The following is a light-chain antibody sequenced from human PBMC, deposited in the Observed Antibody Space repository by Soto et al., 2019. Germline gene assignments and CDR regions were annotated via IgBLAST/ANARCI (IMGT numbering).Light chain of an antibody. CDR1: QSVSSY. J-gene: IGKJ4*01. Sequence: ENVLTQSPATLSLSPGERATLSCRASQSVSSYLAWYQQKPGQAPRLLIYDASNSATGIPARFSGSGSGTDFTLTISSLEPEDFAVYYCQQRSNWPLTFGGGTKVEIK. CDR3: QQRSNWPLT. CDR2: DAS. V-gene: IGKV3-11*01.